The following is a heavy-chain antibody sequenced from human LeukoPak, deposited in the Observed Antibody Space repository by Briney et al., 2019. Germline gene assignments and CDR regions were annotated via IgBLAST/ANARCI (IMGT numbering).Heavy chain of an antibody. Sequence: GGSLRLSCAASEFTFSSYSMSWVRQAPGKGLEWVSYISSTASSIYYADSVKGRFTISRDNAKNSLYLQMNSLRAEDTAVYYCARDVTYHGGDWFDPWGQGTLVAVSS. CDR2: ISSTASSI. V-gene: IGHV3-48*04. CDR3: ARDVTYHGGDWFDP. D-gene: IGHD4-23*01. CDR1: EFTFSSYS. J-gene: IGHJ5*02.